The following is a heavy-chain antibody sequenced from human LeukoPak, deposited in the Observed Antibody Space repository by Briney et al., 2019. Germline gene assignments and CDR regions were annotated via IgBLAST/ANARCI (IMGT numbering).Heavy chain of an antibody. CDR3: ASQQQLVLLDWFDP. CDR2: ISGSGTNT. V-gene: IGHV3-23*01. CDR1: GFTFSSYA. J-gene: IGHJ5*02. D-gene: IGHD1-1*01. Sequence: GGSLRLSCAASGFTFSSYAMNWVRQAPGKGLEWVSGISGSGTNTGYIDSVKGRFTVSRDNSKNTLYLQMSSLRAEDTAVYYCASQQQLVLLDWFDPWGQGTLVTVSS.